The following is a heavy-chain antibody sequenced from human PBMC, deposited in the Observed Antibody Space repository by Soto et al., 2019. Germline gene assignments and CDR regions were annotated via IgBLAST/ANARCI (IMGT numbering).Heavy chain of an antibody. V-gene: IGHV3-11*06. CDR1: GFTCSDSY. J-gene: IGHJ4*02. CDR3: ARGENMAADVDS. Sequence: GGSLRLSCAASGFTCSDSYMIWIRQAPGKGLEWVSYISGGLSYINYADSVKGRFTISRDNAKNSPYLQMNSLRVEDTPIYYCARGENMAADVDSWGPGTQVTVSS. D-gene: IGHD6-13*01. CDR2: ISGGLSYI.